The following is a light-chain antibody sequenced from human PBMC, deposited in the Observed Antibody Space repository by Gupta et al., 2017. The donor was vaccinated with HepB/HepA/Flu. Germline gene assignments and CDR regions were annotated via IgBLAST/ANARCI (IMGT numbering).Light chain of an antibody. V-gene: IGKV1-39*01. Sequence: DIQMTQPPSSLSASVGVRVTITCRANQSISNYLNWYQQKPGKAPKVLIYVTSSLKSGVPVRFSGSGSETDFTLTISSLQVEDYATYYCQQTYSPFSTFGQGTKVEVK. CDR3: QQTYSPFST. J-gene: IGKJ1*01. CDR1: QSISNY. CDR2: VTS.